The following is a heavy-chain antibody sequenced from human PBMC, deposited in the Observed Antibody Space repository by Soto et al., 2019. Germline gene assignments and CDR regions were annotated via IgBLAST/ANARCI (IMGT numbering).Heavy chain of an antibody. Sequence: GGSLRLSCAASGFTFSSYAMHWVRQAPGKGLEWVAVISYDGSNKYYADSVKGRFTISRDNSKNTLYLQMNSLRAEDTAVYYCARDRTPAMIVVVHNPDYWGQGTLVTVSS. CDR2: ISYDGSNK. J-gene: IGHJ4*02. CDR1: GFTFSSYA. D-gene: IGHD3-22*01. CDR3: ARDRTPAMIVVVHNPDY. V-gene: IGHV3-30-3*01.